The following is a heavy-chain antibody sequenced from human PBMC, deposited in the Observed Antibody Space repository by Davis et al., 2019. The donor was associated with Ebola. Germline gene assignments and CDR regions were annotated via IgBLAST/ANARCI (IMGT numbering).Heavy chain of an antibody. CDR3: ARGHNYGFEY. V-gene: IGHV1-2*06. CDR2: VLSNSGDT. Sequence: ASVKVSCKASGYTFTDYNIHWMRQAPGHGLEWMGRVLSNSGDTNYAQNFQGRVTMTRDTSISTAYMELSRLTSGDTAVYYCARGHNYGFEYWGQGTLVIVSS. CDR1: GYTFTDYN. J-gene: IGHJ4*02. D-gene: IGHD5-18*01.